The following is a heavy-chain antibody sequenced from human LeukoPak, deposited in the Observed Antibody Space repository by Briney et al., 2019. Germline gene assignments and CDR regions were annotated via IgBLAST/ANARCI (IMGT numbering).Heavy chain of an antibody. D-gene: IGHD1-1*01. CDR1: GYTFTSYG. Sequence: ASVKVSCKASGYTFTSYGISWVRQAPGQGLEWMGWISAYNGNTNYAQKLQGRVTMTTDTSTSTAYMELRSLKSDDTAVYYCARRQLEPHWFDPWGQGTLVTVSS. CDR3: ARRQLEPHWFDP. V-gene: IGHV1-18*01. CDR2: ISAYNGNT. J-gene: IGHJ5*02.